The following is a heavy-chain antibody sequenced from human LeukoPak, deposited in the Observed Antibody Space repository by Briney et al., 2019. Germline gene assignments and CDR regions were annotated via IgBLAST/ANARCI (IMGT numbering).Heavy chain of an antibody. V-gene: IGHV3-48*03. J-gene: IGHJ4*02. CDR1: GFTFSSYE. CDR2: ISSSGSTI. Sequence: PGGSLRLSCAASGFTFSSYEMNWVRQAPGKGLEWVSYISSSGSTIYYADSVKGRFTISRDNAKNSLYLQMNSLRAEDTAVYYCLSEFFELPAPRWGQGTLVTVSS. CDR3: LSEFFELPAPR. D-gene: IGHD1-7*01.